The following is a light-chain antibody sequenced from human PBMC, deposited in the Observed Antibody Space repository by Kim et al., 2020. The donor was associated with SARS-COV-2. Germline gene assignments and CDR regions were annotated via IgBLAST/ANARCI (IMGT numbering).Light chain of an antibody. CDR3: CSYAPTPSLPYV. CDR2: EVS. Sequence: QSALTQPASVSGSPGQSITISCTGTSSDVGTYNLVSWYQQHPGKAPKLIIFEVSKRPSGVSNRFSGSKSGNTASLTLSGLQPEDEADYYCCSYAPTPSLPYVFGTGTKVTVL. CDR1: SSDVGTYNL. J-gene: IGLJ1*01. V-gene: IGLV2-23*02.